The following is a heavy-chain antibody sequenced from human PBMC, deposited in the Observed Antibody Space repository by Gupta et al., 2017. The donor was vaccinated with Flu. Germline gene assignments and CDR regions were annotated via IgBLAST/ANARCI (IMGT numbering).Heavy chain of an antibody. J-gene: IGHJ4*02. D-gene: IGHD7-27*01. CDR3: AKDLFDWGSHTYPGGVPDH. CDR1: GFTFSSYG. Sequence: QVQLVESGGGVVQPGRSLRLSCAASGFTFSSYGMHWVRQAPGKGLEWVAVISYDGSNKYYADSVKGRFTISRDNSKNTLYLQMNSLRAEDTAVYYCAKDLFDWGSHTYPGGVPDHWGQGTLVTVSS. V-gene: IGHV3-30*18. CDR2: ISYDGSNK.